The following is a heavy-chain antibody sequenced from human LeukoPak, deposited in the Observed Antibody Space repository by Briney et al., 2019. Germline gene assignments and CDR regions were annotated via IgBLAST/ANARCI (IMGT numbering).Heavy chain of an antibody. J-gene: IGHJ4*02. V-gene: IGHV3-7*05. CDR2: IKPDGSNT. CDR1: EFTFNSFW. CDR3: VAPFD. Sequence: PGGSLRLSCAASEFTFNSFWMNWVRQAPGKGLEWVANIKPDGSNTYYVDAVKGRFTISRDSAKNSLYLQMNTLRAEDTAVYYCVAPFDWGQGTLVTVSS.